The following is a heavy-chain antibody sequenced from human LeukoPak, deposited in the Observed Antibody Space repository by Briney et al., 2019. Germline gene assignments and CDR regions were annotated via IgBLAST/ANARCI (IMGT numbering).Heavy chain of an antibody. CDR2: INPNSGGT. CDR1: GYTFTAYS. J-gene: IGHJ3*02. D-gene: IGHD3-10*01. V-gene: IGHV1-2*02. Sequence: ASVKVSCKASGYTFTAYSMHWVRQAPGQGLEWMGWINPNSGGTNYAQKFQGRVTMTRDTSISTAYMDLSRLRSDDTAVYYCARLYSFDIWGQGTMVTVS. CDR3: ARLYSFDI.